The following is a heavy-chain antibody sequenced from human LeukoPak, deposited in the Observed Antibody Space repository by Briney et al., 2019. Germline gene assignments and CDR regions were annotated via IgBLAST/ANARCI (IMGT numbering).Heavy chain of an antibody. Sequence: GGSLRLSCAASGFAFSNYGMSWVRQAPGKGLEWVSGINWNGGSTGYADSVKGRFTISRDNAKNSLYLQMNSRRAEDAALYYCARDYDSSGYSDAFDIWGQGTMVTVSS. D-gene: IGHD3-22*01. CDR1: GFAFSNYG. CDR3: ARDYDSSGYSDAFDI. J-gene: IGHJ3*02. V-gene: IGHV3-20*04. CDR2: INWNGGST.